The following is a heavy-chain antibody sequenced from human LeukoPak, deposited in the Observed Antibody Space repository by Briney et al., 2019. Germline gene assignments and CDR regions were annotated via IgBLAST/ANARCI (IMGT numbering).Heavy chain of an antibody. CDR3: AKDRWGPPYYYYGMDV. CDR1: GFTFSSYG. J-gene: IGHJ6*02. D-gene: IGHD4-23*01. Sequence: GRSLRLSCAAPGFTFSSYGMHWVRQAPGEGLEWVAVISYDGSTKYYADSVKGRFTISRDNSKNTLYLQMNSLRAEDTAVYYCAKDRWGPPYYYYGMDVWGQGTTVTVSS. CDR2: ISYDGSTK. V-gene: IGHV3-30*18.